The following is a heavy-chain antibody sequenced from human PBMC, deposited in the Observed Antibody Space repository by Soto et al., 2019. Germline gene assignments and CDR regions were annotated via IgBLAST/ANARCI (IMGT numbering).Heavy chain of an antibody. Sequence: QVQLVQSGAEVKKPGSSVKVSCKASGGTFSSYAISWVRQAPGQGLEWMGGIIPIFGTANYAQKFQGRVTITADESTSTAYMELSSLRSEDTALDYCASSSMIVVALGLYGMDVWGQGTTVTVSS. CDR1: GGTFSSYA. V-gene: IGHV1-69*01. CDR2: IIPIFGTA. J-gene: IGHJ6*02. D-gene: IGHD3-22*01. CDR3: ASSSMIVVALGLYGMDV.